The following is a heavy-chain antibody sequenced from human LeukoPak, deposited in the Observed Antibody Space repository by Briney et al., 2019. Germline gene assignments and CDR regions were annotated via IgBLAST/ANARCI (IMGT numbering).Heavy chain of an antibody. J-gene: IGHJ4*02. CDR2: INHSGST. CDR1: GGSFSGYY. CDR3: AGSSGQKIVPGPSTPFDY. D-gene: IGHD2/OR15-2a*01. Sequence: SETLSLTCAVYGGSFSGYYWSWIRQPPGKGLEWIGEINHSGSTNYNPSLKSRVTISVDTSKNQFSLKLSSVTAADTAVYYCAGSSGQKIVPGPSTPFDYWGQGTLVTVSS. V-gene: IGHV4-34*01.